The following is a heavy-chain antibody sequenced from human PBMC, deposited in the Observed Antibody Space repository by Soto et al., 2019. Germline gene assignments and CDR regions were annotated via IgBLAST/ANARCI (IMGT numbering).Heavy chain of an antibody. CDR3: ANDLFSSYYSGMDV. D-gene: IGHD3-3*02. V-gene: IGHV3-30*18. CDR1: GFTFSSCG. J-gene: IGHJ6*02. CDR2: ISYDGSDK. Sequence: GGSLRLSCAASGFTFSSCGMHWVRQAPGKGLEWVAVISYDGSDKYYADSVKGRFTISRDNSKSTLFLQLNGLRAEDTAVYYCANDLFSSYYSGMDVWGQGTTVTVS.